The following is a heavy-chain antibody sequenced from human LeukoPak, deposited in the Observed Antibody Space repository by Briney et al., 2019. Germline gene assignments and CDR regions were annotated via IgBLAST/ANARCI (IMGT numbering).Heavy chain of an antibody. CDR3: ARVGGSWPDY. D-gene: IGHD6-13*01. CDR1: GGSISSYY. Sequence: PSETLSLTCTVSGGSISSYYWSWIRQPPGKGLEWIGYIYYSGSTNYNPSLKSRVTMSVDTSKNQFSLKLSSVTAADTAVYYCARVGGSWPDYWGQGTLVTVSS. V-gene: IGHV4-59*12. J-gene: IGHJ4*02. CDR2: IYYSGST.